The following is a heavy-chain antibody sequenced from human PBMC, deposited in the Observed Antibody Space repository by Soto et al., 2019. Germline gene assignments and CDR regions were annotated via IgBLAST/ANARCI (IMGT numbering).Heavy chain of an antibody. CDR1: GGSISSYY. CDR3: ARIAAAAPTGAPAPDYYYGMDV. D-gene: IGHD6-13*01. CDR2: IYYSGST. V-gene: IGHV4-59*01. Sequence: SETLSLTCTVSGGSISSYYWSWIRQPPGKGLEWIGYIYYSGSTNYNPSLKSRVTISVDTSKNQFSLKLSSVTAADTAVYYCARIAAAAPTGAPAPDYYYGMDVWGQGTTVTVSS. J-gene: IGHJ6*02.